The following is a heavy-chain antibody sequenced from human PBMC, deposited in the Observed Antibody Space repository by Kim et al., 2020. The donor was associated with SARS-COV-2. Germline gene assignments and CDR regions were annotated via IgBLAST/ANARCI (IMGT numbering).Heavy chain of an antibody. CDR2: IYYSGST. V-gene: IGHV4-61*01. CDR1: GGSVSSGSYY. CDR3: ARTPADPGYSYGYYFDY. J-gene: IGHJ4*02. Sequence: SETLSLTCTVSGGSVSSGSYYWSWIRQPPGKGLEWIGYIYYSGSTNYNPSLKSRVTISVDTSKNQFSLKLNSVTAADTAVYYCARTPADPGYSYGYYFDYWGQGTLVTVSS. D-gene: IGHD5-18*01.